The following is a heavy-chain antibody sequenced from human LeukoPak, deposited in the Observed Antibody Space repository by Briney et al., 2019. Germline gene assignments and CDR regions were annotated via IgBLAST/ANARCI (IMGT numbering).Heavy chain of an antibody. CDR2: INPNSGGT. V-gene: IGHV1-2*02. CDR1: GYTFTGCY. D-gene: IGHD6-6*01. Sequence: ASVKVSCKASGYTFTGCYTHWVRQAPGQGLEWMGWINPNSGGTNYAQKFQGRVTMTRDTSISTAYMELSRLRSDDTAVYYCAREGIAARRRYNWFDPWGQGTLVTVSS. CDR3: AREGIAARRRYNWFDP. J-gene: IGHJ5*02.